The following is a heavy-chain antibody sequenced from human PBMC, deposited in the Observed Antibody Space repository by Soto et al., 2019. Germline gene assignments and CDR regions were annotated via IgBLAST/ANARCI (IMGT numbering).Heavy chain of an antibody. CDR1: GFTFSEYY. CDR2: ISSSSYT. CDR3: ARYGEIAAAAYDYYYGMDV. Sequence: SLRLSCAASGFTFSEYYMSWIREAPGKGLEWVSYISSSSYTNYADSVKGRFTISRDNAKNSLYLQMNSLRAEDTAVYYCARYGEIAAAAYDYYYGMDVWGQGTTVTVSS. J-gene: IGHJ6*02. D-gene: IGHD6-13*01. V-gene: IGHV3-11*06.